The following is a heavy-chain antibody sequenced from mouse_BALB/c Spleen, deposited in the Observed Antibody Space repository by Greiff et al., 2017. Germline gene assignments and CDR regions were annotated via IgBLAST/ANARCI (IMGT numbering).Heavy chain of an antibody. CDR1: GYTFSSYW. Sequence: QVQLKQSGAELMKPGASVKISCKATGYTFSSYWIEWVKQRPGHGLEWIGEILPGSGSTNYNEKFKGKATFTADTSSNTAYMQLSSLTSEDSAVYYCARRDPLRYFDYWGQGTTLTVSS. V-gene: IGHV1-9*01. D-gene: IGHD1-1*01. J-gene: IGHJ2*01. CDR3: ARRDPLRYFDY. CDR2: ILPGSGST.